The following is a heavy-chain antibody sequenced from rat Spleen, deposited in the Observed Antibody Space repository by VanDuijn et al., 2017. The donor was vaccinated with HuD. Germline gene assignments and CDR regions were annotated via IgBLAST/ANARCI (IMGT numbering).Heavy chain of an antibody. J-gene: IGHJ2*01. V-gene: IGHV5-31*01. CDR2: ITNTGGST. Sequence: EVQVLESGGGLVQPGNSLKLSCATSGFTFSTAWMYWYRQFPEKGLEWVASITNTGGSTYYPDSVKGRFTISRDNAKSTLYLQMNSLRSEDTATYYCTREPGYLFDYWGQGVMVTVSS. D-gene: IGHD1-4*01. CDR1: GFTFSTAW. CDR3: TREPGYLFDY.